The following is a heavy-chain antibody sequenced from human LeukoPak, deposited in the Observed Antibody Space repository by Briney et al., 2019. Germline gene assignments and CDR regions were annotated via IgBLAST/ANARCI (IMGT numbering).Heavy chain of an antibody. CDR1: GFTFSSYS. V-gene: IGHV3-21*01. D-gene: IGHD4-17*01. CDR2: ISSSSSYI. CDR3: ARSHDYGDYTSRFDP. Sequence: GGSLRLSCAASGFTFSSYSMNWVRQAPGKGLEWVSSISSSSSYIYYADSVKGRFTISRDNAKNSLYLQMNSLRAEDTAVYYCARSHDYGDYTSRFDPWGQGTLVTVSS. J-gene: IGHJ5*02.